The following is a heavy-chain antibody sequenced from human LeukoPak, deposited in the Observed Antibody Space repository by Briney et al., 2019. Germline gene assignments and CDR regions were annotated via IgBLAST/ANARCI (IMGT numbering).Heavy chain of an antibody. J-gene: IGHJ4*02. CDR3: ARGPIYCVSSSCYIVDY. V-gene: IGHV1-2*02. CDR1: GYTFTGYY. D-gene: IGHD2-2*02. Sequence: GASVKVSCKASGYTFTGYYMHWVRQAPGQGLEWMGWINPNSGGTNYAQKFQGRVTMTRDTSITTAYMELSRLRSDDTAVFFCARGPIYCVSSSCYIVDYWGQGTLVTVSS. CDR2: INPNSGGT.